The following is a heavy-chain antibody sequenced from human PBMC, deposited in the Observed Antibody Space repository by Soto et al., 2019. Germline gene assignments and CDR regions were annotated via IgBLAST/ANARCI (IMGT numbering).Heavy chain of an antibody. J-gene: IGHJ4*02. CDR1: GFIFTNFW. CDR2: IDTSGSST. CDR3: AKDSWYFDL. V-gene: IGHV3-74*01. D-gene: IGHD6-13*01. Sequence: PGESLKISCEASGFIFTNFWMHWVRQVPGKGLVWVSRIDTSGSSTSYADSVKGRFTISRDNAKNTVSLQMNSLRAEDTGVYYCAKDSWYFDLWSQGXLVTVSS.